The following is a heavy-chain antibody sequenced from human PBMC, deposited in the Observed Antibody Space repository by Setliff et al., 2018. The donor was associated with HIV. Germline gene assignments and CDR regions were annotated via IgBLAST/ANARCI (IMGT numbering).Heavy chain of an antibody. D-gene: IGHD3-16*01. V-gene: IGHV1-18*01. Sequence: ASVKVSCKASGDTFSSYAISWVRQAPGQGLEWMGWISTYNGNANYAQKFQGRVTMTTHTSTTTAHMELRSLRSDDTAVYYCARGGSPIYYFDYWSQGTLVTVSS. CDR3: ARGGSPIYYFDY. J-gene: IGHJ4*02. CDR1: GDTFSSYA. CDR2: ISTYNGNA.